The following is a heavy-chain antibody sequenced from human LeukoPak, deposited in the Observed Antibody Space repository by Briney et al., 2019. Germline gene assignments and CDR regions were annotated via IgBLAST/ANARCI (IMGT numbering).Heavy chain of an antibody. J-gene: IGHJ4*02. V-gene: IGHV3-30*02. CDR2: IRYDGSNK. D-gene: IGHD4-17*01. Sequence: GGSLRLSCAASGFTFSSYGMRWVRQAPGKGLEWVAFIRYDGSNKYYADSVKGRFTISRDNSKNTLYLQMNSLRAEDTAVYYCAKDNDYGDYGHFDYWGQGTLVTVSS. CDR1: GFTFSSYG. CDR3: AKDNDYGDYGHFDY.